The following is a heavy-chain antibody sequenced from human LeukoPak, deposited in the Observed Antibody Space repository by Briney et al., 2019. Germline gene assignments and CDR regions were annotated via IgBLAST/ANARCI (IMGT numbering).Heavy chain of an antibody. Sequence: ASVKVSCKASGYTFTGYCMHWVRQAPGQGLEWMGWINPNSGGTNYTQSFQDRVTMTRDTSISTAYMELSRLTSDDTAVYYCAREGLNWLVVLITSTASWFDPWGQGTLVTVSS. D-gene: IGHD2-2*01. CDR2: INPNSGGT. V-gene: IGHV1-2*02. CDR1: GYTFTGYC. J-gene: IGHJ5*02. CDR3: AREGLNWLVVLITSTASWFDP.